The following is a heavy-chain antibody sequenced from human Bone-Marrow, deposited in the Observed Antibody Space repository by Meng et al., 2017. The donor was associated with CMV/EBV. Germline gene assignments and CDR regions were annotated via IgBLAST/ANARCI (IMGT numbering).Heavy chain of an antibody. CDR3: ARDWRPGSSTRVYGLDV. D-gene: IGHD2-2*01. J-gene: IGHJ6*02. Sequence: ASVKVSCKASGYTFTGYYMHWVRQAPGQGLEWMGWISAYNGNTNYAQKLQGRVTMTTDTTTKTAYMELRSLRSDDTAVYYGARDWRPGSSTRVYGLDVWGQGTTVTVSS. V-gene: IGHV1-18*04. CDR1: GYTFTGYY. CDR2: ISAYNGNT.